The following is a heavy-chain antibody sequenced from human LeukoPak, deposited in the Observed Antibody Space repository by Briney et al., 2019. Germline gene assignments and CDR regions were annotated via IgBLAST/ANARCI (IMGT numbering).Heavy chain of an antibody. CDR2: INHSGST. CDR3: ASERITIFGVVIMFY. D-gene: IGHD3-3*01. J-gene: IGHJ4*02. CDR1: GGSFSGYY. Sequence: PSETLSLTCAVYGGSFSGYYWSWIRQPPGKGLEWIGEINHSGSTNYNPSLKSRVTISVDTSKNQFSLKLSSVTAADTAVYYCASERITIFGVVIMFYWGQGTLVTVSS. V-gene: IGHV4-34*01.